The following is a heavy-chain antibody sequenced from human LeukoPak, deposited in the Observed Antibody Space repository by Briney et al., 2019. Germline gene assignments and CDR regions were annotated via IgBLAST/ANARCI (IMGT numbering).Heavy chain of an antibody. D-gene: IGHD3-10*01. CDR3: ARVERLGVRGTQTNWLDP. CDR1: GGSISGYY. V-gene: IGHV4-59*08. Sequence: SETLSLTCTVSGGSISGYYWSWIRQPPGKGLEWIGFIYHSGSTNYNPSLKSRVTISVDTSKSQFSLNLSSVTAADTALYYCARVERLGVRGTQTNWLDPWGQGTLVTVSS. J-gene: IGHJ5*02. CDR2: IYHSGST.